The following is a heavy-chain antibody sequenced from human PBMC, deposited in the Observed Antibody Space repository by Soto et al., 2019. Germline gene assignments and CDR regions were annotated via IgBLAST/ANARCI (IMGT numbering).Heavy chain of an antibody. CDR1: GYTFTSYG. CDR2: ISAYNGNT. D-gene: IGHD3-3*01. J-gene: IGHJ5*02. V-gene: IGHV1-18*01. Sequence: QVQLVQSGAEVKKPGASVKVSCKACGYTFTSYGISWVRQAPGQGLEWMGWISAYNGNTNYAQKLQGRVTMTTDTSTSTAYMELRSLRSDDTAVYYCARAHYTIFGVVITNWFDPWGQGTLLTVSS. CDR3: ARAHYTIFGVVITNWFDP.